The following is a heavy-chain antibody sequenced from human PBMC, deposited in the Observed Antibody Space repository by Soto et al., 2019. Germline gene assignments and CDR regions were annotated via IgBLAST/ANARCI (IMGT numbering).Heavy chain of an antibody. CDR1: GCTFSSYA. CDR3: EGAEIVAAASPCGYDDGMDV. V-gene: IGHV1-69*13. J-gene: IGHJ6*02. CDR2: IIPIFGTA. D-gene: IGHD2-2*01. Sequence: SVKVSCKASGCTFSSYAISWVRQAPGQGLEWMGGIIPIFGTANYAQKFQGRVTITADESTSTAYMELSSLRSEDTAVYYCEGAEIVAAASPCGYDDGMDVWGQGTTVTVSS.